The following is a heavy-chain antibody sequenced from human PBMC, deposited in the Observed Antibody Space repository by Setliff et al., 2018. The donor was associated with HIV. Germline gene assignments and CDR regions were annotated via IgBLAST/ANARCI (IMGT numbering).Heavy chain of an antibody. CDR2: IHYSGST. J-gene: IGHJ4*02. Sequence: SETLSLTCTVSGGSISSHYWSWIRQPPGKGLEWIGSIHYSGSTNCNPSLKSRVTISVDTSKNQFSLKLSSVTAADTALYFCAREAYFFASGTYYFDSWGQGTLVTVSS. CDR1: GGSISSHY. D-gene: IGHD3-10*01. CDR3: AREAYFFASGTYYFDS. V-gene: IGHV4-59*11.